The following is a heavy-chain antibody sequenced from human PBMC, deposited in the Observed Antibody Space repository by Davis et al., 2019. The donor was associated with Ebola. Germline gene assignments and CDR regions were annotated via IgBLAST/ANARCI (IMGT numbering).Heavy chain of an antibody. CDR2: IYPGDSDT. CDR1: GYSLTSYW. D-gene: IGHD3-22*01. J-gene: IGHJ4*02. Sequence: GESLKTHRKGSGYSLTSYWIGRVRQMPGKGLEWMGNIYPGDSDTRYSPSFQGQVTISADKSISTAYLQWSSLKASDTAMYYCARSPSLSYDSSGYSCFDYWGQGTLVTVSS. V-gene: IGHV5-51*01. CDR3: ARSPSLSYDSSGYSCFDY.